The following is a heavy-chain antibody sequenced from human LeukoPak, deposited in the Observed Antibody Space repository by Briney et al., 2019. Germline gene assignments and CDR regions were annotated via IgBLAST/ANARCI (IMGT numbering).Heavy chain of an antibody. CDR2: IYYSGST. CDR3: ARSEGSSWSNFDY. Sequence: SETLSLTCTVSGGSISSSSYYWGWIRQPPGKGLEWIGSIYYSGSTYYNPSLKSRVTISVDTSKSQFSLKLSSVTAADTAVYYCARSEGSSWSNFDYWGQGTLVTVSS. V-gene: IGHV4-39*07. CDR1: GGSISSSSYY. D-gene: IGHD6-13*01. J-gene: IGHJ4*02.